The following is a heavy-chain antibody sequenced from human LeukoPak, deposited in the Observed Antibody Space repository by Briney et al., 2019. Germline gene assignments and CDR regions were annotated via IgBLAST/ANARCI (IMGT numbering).Heavy chain of an antibody. D-gene: IGHD5-24*01. V-gene: IGHV3-21*01. CDR3: ANLGRDGYNVNGY. J-gene: IGHJ4*02. Sequence: PGGSLRLSCAASGFTFSSYAMSWVRQAPGKGLEWVSSISSSSSYIYYADSVKGRFTISRDNAKNSLYLQMNSLRAEDTAVYYCANLGRDGYNVNGYWGQGTLVTVSS. CDR1: GFTFSSYA. CDR2: ISSSSSYI.